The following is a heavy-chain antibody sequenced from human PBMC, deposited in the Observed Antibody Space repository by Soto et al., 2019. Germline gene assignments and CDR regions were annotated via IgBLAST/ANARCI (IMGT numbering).Heavy chain of an antibody. D-gene: IGHD3-10*01. CDR2: INHSGST. V-gene: IGHV4-34*01. CDR1: GGSFSGYY. CDR3: GRGQEYGSGSFSPMDV. Sequence: SETLSLTCAVYGGSFSGYYWSWIRQPPGKGLEWIGEINHSGSTNYNPSLKSRVTISVDTSKNQFSLKLSSVTAADTAVYYCGRGQEYGSGSFSPMDVWGKGTTVTVSS. J-gene: IGHJ6*04.